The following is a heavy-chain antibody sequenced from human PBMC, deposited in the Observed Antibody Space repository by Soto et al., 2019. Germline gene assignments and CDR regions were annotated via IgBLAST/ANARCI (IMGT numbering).Heavy chain of an antibody. J-gene: IGHJ3*02. CDR1: GGSISSYY. V-gene: IGHV4-59*01. D-gene: IGHD3-22*01. Sequence: SETLSLTCTVSGGSISSYYWSWIRQPPGKGLEWIGYIYYSGSTNYNPSLKSRVTISVDTSKNQFSLKLSSVTAADTAVYYCARAIDYDSSGYYTRWGDAFDIWGQGTMVTVSS. CDR3: ARAIDYDSSGYYTRWGDAFDI. CDR2: IYYSGST.